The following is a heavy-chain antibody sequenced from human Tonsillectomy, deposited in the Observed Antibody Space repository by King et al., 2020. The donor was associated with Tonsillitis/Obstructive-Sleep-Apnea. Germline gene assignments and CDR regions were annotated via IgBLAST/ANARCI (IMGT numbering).Heavy chain of an antibody. J-gene: IGHJ6*03. Sequence: TLKESGPVLVKPTETLTLTCTVSGFSLSNARMGVSWIRQPPGKALEWLAHIFSNDEKSYSASLKSRLTISKDTSKSPVVLTMTNMDPVDTATYYCARMVVRPLSEIYYYYMDVWGKGTTVTVSS. CDR2: IFSNDEK. D-gene: IGHD2-15*01. CDR1: GFSLSNARMG. CDR3: ARMVVRPLSEIYYYYMDV. V-gene: IGHV2-26*01.